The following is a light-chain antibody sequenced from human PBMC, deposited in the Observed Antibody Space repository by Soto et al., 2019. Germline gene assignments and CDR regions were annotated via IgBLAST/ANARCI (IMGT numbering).Light chain of an antibody. V-gene: IGLV1-51*01. CDR1: SSNIWGHS. Sequence: QSVLTQPPSVSAAPRQKVTISSSGSSSNIWGHSVSVHQQLPGTPPKLLIYDDTKPPSGIPDRFSGSKSGPSATLGITGFQTGDEADYYCGSWDSSLSAYVFGPGTKVTVL. CDR2: DDT. J-gene: IGLJ1*01. CDR3: GSWDSSLSAYV.